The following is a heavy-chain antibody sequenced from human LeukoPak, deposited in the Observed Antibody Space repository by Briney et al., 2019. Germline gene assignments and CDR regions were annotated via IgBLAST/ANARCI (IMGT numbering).Heavy chain of an antibody. CDR1: GDTFYNYP. D-gene: IGHD3-3*01. Sequence: ASVKVSCKSSGDTFYNYPISWVRQAPGQGLEWMGHIILLFGSTHYAQNFHGRLTISADESTRTAFMELSSLRSEDTVLYYCAREMESLANGFDLWGQGTMVTVSS. CDR3: AREMESLANGFDL. CDR2: IILLFGST. J-gene: IGHJ3*01. V-gene: IGHV1-69*01.